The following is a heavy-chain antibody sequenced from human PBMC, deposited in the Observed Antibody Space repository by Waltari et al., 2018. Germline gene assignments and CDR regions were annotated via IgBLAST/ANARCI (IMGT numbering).Heavy chain of an antibody. CDR2: IYYSGST. V-gene: IGHV4-39*01. CDR1: GGSISSSSYY. D-gene: IGHD3-10*01. CDR3: ARQTTFVVRGVIITASFDY. Sequence: QLQLQESGPGLVKPSETLSLTCTVSGGSISSSSYYWGWIRQPPGKGLEWIGSIYYSGSTYYTPALKSRVTISVDTSKNQFSLKLSSVTAADTAVYYCARQTTFVVRGVIITASFDYWGQGTLVTVSS. J-gene: IGHJ4*02.